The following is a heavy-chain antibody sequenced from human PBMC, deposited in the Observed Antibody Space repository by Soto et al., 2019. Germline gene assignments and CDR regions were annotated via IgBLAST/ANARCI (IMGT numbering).Heavy chain of an antibody. CDR3: VRGGLRYQQSSYYFDV. CDR1: GGSFSGYY. V-gene: IGHV4-34*01. CDR2: IDHSGST. Sequence: SETLSLTCAVYGGSFSGYYWSWIRQPPGKGLEWIGGIDHSGSTNYNPSLKSRVTVSVDTSKNQFSLKLNSVTAADTAVHYCVRGGLRYQQSSYYFDVWGQGTLVTVSS. J-gene: IGHJ4*02. D-gene: IGHD2-2*01.